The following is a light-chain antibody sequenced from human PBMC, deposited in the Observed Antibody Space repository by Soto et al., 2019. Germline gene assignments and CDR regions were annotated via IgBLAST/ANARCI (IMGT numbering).Light chain of an antibody. V-gene: IGLV4-69*01. CDR1: SGHSSYA. CDR3: QTWGTGTVV. CDR2: FNSDGSH. Sequence: QSVLTQSPSASASLGASVKLTYTLSSGHSSYAIAWHQQPPQKGPRYLMKFNSDGSHSKGDGIPDRFSGSSSGAERYLTISSLQSEDEADYYCQTWGTGTVVFGGGTKLTVL. J-gene: IGLJ3*02.